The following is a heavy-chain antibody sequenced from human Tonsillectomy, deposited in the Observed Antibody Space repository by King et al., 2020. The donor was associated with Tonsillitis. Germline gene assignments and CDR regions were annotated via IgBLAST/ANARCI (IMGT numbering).Heavy chain of an antibody. Sequence: QLVQSGAEVKKAGASVKVSCKASGYTFTTYGISWVRQAPGQGLEWMGWISAYNGNTKYAQKLQGRVTMTTDTSTSTAYMELRSLRSDYTAVYYCARHLARDYDSSGVDYWGQGTLVTVSS. CDR2: ISAYNGNT. V-gene: IGHV1-18*04. D-gene: IGHD3-22*01. CDR3: ARHLARDYDSSGVDY. J-gene: IGHJ4*02. CDR1: GYTFTTYG.